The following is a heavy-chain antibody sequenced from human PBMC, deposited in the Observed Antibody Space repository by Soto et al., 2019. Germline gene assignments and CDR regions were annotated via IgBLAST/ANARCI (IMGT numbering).Heavy chain of an antibody. CDR2: ISGSGGST. Sequence: PGGSLRLSCAASGFTFSSYAMNWVRQAPEKGLEWVSAISGSGGSTYYADSVKGRFTISRDSSKNTLYLQMNSLRAEDTAVYYCAKGNSWSPALVLDIWGQGTMVTVS. D-gene: IGHD1-7*01. V-gene: IGHV3-23*01. CDR1: GFTFSSYA. J-gene: IGHJ3*02. CDR3: AKGNSWSPALVLDI.